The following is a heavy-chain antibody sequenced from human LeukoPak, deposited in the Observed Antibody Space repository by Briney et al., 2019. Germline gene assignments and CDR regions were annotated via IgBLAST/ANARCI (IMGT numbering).Heavy chain of an antibody. CDR2: IDPRGSYT. CDR3: ARLATFGDGFDI. J-gene: IGHJ3*02. D-gene: IGHD5-12*01. Sequence: AADHKISYRDSGYKFTGYLTRGARPLTGKGLEWMGRIDPRGSYTNYSPSFEGHVTVSADKSINTAYLQWSSLEASDTAIYYCARLATFGDGFDIWGQGTMVTVSS. CDR1: GYKFTGYL. V-gene: IGHV5-10-1*01.